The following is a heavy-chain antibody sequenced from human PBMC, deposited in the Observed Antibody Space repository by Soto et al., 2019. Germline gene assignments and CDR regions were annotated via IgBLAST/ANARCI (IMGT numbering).Heavy chain of an antibody. J-gene: IGHJ4*02. V-gene: IGHV4-4*02. CDR1: GGSISSSNW. CDR2: IHHSGST. D-gene: IGHD1-26*01. Sequence: SETLSLTCAVSGGSISSSNWCSWVRQPPGKGLEWIGEIHHSGSTNYNPSLRSRVTISVDKSKNQFSLKLTSMTAADTAVYYCAREAVGASIFDYWGQGTLVTVSS. CDR3: AREAVGASIFDY.